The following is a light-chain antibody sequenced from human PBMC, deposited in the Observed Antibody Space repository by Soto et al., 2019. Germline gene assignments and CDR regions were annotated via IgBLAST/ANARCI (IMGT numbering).Light chain of an antibody. V-gene: IGKV3-11*01. CDR2: DAS. J-gene: IGKJ2*01. CDR1: QSVSSY. CDR3: QQRSNWQYT. Sequence: EIVLTQSPATLPLSPGERATLSCRASQSVSSYLAWYQQKPGQAPRLLIYDASNRATGIPARFSGSGSGTDFTLTTSSLDPEDFAVYYCQQRSNWQYTFGQGTKLEI.